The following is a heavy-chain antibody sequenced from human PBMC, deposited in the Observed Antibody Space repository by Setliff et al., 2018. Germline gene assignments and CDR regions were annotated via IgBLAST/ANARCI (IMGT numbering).Heavy chain of an antibody. CDR2: ISYSGNT. CDR3: ARIPFYYDSSGYYYDLNWYFDL. J-gene: IGHJ2*01. Sequence: KASETLSLTCTVSGVSINNYYWSWIRQPPGKGLEWIGYISYSGNTNYNPSLRSRVTISVDTSKNQFSLKLTSVTAADTAVYFCARIPFYYDSSGYYYDLNWYFDLWGRGALVTVSS. D-gene: IGHD3-22*01. V-gene: IGHV4-59*08. CDR1: GVSINNYY.